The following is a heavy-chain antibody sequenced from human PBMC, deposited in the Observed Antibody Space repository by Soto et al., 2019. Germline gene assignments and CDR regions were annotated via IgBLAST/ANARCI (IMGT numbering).Heavy chain of an antibody. CDR1: GGSFSGYY. Sequence: SETLSLTCAVYGGSFSGYYWSWIRQPPGKGLEWIGEINHSGSTNYNPSLKSRVTISVDTSKNQFSLKLSSVTAADTAVYYCARGRKRTPNYFDYWGQGTLVTVSS. CDR2: INHSGST. CDR3: ARGRKRTPNYFDY. D-gene: IGHD6-25*01. J-gene: IGHJ4*02. V-gene: IGHV4-34*01.